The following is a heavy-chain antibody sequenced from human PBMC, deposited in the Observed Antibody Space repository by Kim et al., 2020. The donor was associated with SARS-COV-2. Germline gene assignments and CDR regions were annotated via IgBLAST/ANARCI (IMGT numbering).Heavy chain of an antibody. V-gene: IGHV3-21*01. CDR1: GFSFSTYS. CDR2: ISSGSDYI. CDR3: ASSDSGTYCIGY. Sequence: GGSLRLSCAASGFSFSTYSMNWVRQAPGKGLEWVSSISSGSDYIHYADSLMGRFTIPRDNAKNSLYLQLNSLRAEDTAVYYCASSDSGTYCIGYWGQGALVTVSS. D-gene: IGHD1-26*01. J-gene: IGHJ4*02.